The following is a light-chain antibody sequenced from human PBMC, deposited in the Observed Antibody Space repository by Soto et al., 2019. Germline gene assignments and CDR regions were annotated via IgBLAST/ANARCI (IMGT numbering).Light chain of an antibody. Sequence: QSALTQPASVSGSPGQSITISCTGTSSDVGGYNYVSWYQQHPGKAPKLMLYDVSNRPSGVSNRFSGSKSGNTASLTISGFQAEDEADYYCSSYTRSSTLLFGGGTKVTVL. CDR3: SSYTRSSTLL. CDR2: DVS. CDR1: SSDVGGYNY. V-gene: IGLV2-14*01. J-gene: IGLJ2*01.